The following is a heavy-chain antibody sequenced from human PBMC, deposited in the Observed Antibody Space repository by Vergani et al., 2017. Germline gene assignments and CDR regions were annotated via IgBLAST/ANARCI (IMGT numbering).Heavy chain of an antibody. CDR2: IKSKTDGGTT. CDR3: TTDLAVGARSDY. J-gene: IGHJ4*02. D-gene: IGHD1-26*01. CDR1: GFTFSNAW. V-gene: IGHV3-15*01. Sequence: EVQLVESGGGLVKPGGSLRLSCAASGFTFSNAWMSWVRQAPGKGLEWVGRIKSKTDGGTTDYAAPVKGRFTISREDSKNTLYLQMNSLKTEDTAVYYCTTDLAVGARSDYWGQGTLVTVSS.